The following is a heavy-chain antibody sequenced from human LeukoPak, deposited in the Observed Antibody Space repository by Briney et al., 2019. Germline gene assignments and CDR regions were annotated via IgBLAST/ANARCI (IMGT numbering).Heavy chain of an antibody. CDR1: GYMFTGYY. J-gene: IGHJ4*02. CDR2: LNPNNGDT. V-gene: IGHV1-2*02. CDR3: AGPWDPLIPAAGASHFDY. D-gene: IGHD6-13*01. Sequence: ASVKVSCKASGYMFTGYYIHWVRQAPGQRPEWMAWLNPNNGDTSYAQKFQGRVTMTSETSISTAYLELSSLTSDDTAVYYCAGPWDPLIPAAGASHFDYWGLGTQVTVSS.